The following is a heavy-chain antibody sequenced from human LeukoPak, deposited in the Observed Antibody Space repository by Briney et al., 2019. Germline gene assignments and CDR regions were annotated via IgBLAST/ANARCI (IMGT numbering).Heavy chain of an antibody. CDR2: ISAYNGNT. V-gene: IGHV1-18*04. Sequence: ASVKVSCKASGYTFTGYYMHWVRQAPGQGLEWMGWISAYNGNTNYAQKLQGRVTMTRDMSTSTVYMELSSLRSEDTAVYYCARDLGSSGWNAMTEIDYWGQGTLVTVSS. D-gene: IGHD6-19*01. CDR1: GYTFTGYY. CDR3: ARDLGSSGWNAMTEIDY. J-gene: IGHJ4*02.